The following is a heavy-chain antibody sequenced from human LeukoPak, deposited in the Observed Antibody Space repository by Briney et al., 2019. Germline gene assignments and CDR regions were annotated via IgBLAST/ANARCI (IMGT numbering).Heavy chain of an antibody. CDR3: AKDLRTTSGLGFFDY. Sequence: GGSLRLSCAASGFTFSTYAMSWVRQAPGKGLEWVSAISGSGGSTYYADSVKGRFTVSRDNSKNTLYLQMNSLRAEDTAVYYCAKDLRTTSGLGFFDYWGQGTLVTASS. J-gene: IGHJ4*02. V-gene: IGHV3-23*01. CDR2: ISGSGGST. D-gene: IGHD4-17*01. CDR1: GFTFSTYA.